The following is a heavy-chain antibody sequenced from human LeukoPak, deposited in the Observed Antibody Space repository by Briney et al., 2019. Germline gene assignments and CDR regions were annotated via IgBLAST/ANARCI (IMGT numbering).Heavy chain of an antibody. CDR3: ARIGSSGYYDRNAFDI. D-gene: IGHD3-22*01. CDR2: INHSGST. J-gene: IGHJ3*02. Sequence: SETLSLTCAVYGGSFSGYYWSWIRQPPGKGLEWIGEINHSGSTNYNPSLKSRVTISVDTSKNQFSLKLNSVTAADTALYYCARIGSSGYYDRNAFDIWGQGTMVTVSS. CDR1: GGSFSGYY. V-gene: IGHV4-34*01.